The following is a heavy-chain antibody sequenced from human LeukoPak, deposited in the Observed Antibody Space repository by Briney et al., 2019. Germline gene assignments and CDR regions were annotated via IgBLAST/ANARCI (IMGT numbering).Heavy chain of an antibody. CDR2: ISYDGSNK. J-gene: IGHJ4*02. V-gene: IGHV3-30*18. CDR3: AKGGGSGWYFVDY. Sequence: GGSLRLSCAASGFTFSSYGMHWVRQAPGKGLEWVAVISYDGSNKYYADSVKGRFTISRDNSKNTLYLQMNSLRAEDTAVYYCAKGGGSGWYFVDYWGQGTLVTVSS. D-gene: IGHD6-19*01. CDR1: GFTFSSYG.